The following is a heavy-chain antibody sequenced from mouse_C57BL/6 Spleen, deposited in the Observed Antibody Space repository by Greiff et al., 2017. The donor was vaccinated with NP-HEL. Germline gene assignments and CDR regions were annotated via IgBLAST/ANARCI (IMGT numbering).Heavy chain of an antibody. D-gene: IGHD2-3*01. V-gene: IGHV1-81*01. CDR3: ARRDDVYYRVAY. Sequence: VQLQQSGAELARPGASVKLSCKASGYTFTSYGISWVKQRTGQGLEWIGEIYPRSGNTYYNEKFKGKATLTADKSSSTAYMELRRLTSEGSAVYICARRDDVYYRVAYWGQGTLVTVSA. CDR2: IYPRSGNT. CDR1: GYTFTSYG. J-gene: IGHJ3*01.